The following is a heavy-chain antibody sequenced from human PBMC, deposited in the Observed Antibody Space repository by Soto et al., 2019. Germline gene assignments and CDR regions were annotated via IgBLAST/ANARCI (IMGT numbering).Heavy chain of an antibody. Sequence: ASVKVSCKASGDSFTDYHIHWVRQAPGQGLEWLGRINPKSGGTSTAQKFQGWVTMTRDRSISTVYMELTRLRSDDTAVYFCARGHSTDCSNGVCSFFYNHEMDVWGKGTTVTVSS. CDR2: INPKSGGT. CDR3: ARGHSTDCSNGVCSFFYNHEMDV. V-gene: IGHV1-2*04. J-gene: IGHJ6*04. CDR1: GDSFTDYH. D-gene: IGHD2-8*01.